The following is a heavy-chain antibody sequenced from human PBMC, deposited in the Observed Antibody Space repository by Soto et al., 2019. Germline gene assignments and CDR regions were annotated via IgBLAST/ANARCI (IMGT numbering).Heavy chain of an antibody. V-gene: IGHV3-11*01. D-gene: IGHD6-19*01. CDR3: ARVAAVATDY. CDR2: ISGSGTTI. CDR1: GFTFSDSY. J-gene: IGHJ4*02. Sequence: PGGSLRLSCAASGFTFSDSYMSWIRQAPGKGLEWVSYISGSGTTIYYADSVKGRFTISRDNAKNSLSLQMNSLRAEDTAVYYCARVAAVATDYWGQGTLVTVSS.